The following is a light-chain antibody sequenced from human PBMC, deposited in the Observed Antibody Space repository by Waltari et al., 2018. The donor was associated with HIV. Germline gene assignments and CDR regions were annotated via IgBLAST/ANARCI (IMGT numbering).Light chain of an antibody. V-gene: IGLV2-23*02. CDR1: SSDVGGYNY. J-gene: IGLJ2*01. CDR2: DVS. CDR3: CSYAGSSTPRV. Sequence: QSALTQPASVSGSPGQSITISCTGTSSDVGGYNYVSWYQQHPGRAPKLMIYDVSKRPSGVSNRFSGSKSGNTASLTISGLQAEDEADYYCCSYAGSSTPRVFGGGTKLTVL.